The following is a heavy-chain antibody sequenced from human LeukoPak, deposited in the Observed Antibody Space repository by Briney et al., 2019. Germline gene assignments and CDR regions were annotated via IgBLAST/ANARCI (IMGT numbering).Heavy chain of an antibody. Sequence: ASVKVSCKASGYTFTDYYIHWVRQAPGQGLEWMGWISPNSGGTNYAQKFQGRVTMTRDTSIDTAYMELSRLRSDDTAVYGCARAHCGSIGCYSGFDPRGQGTLVTVSS. CDR3: ARAHCGSIGCYSGFDP. V-gene: IGHV1-2*02. J-gene: IGHJ5*02. D-gene: IGHD2-2*02. CDR2: ISPNSGGT. CDR1: GYTFTDYY.